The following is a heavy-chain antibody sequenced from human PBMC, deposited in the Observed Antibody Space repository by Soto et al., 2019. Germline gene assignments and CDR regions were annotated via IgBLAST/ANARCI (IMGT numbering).Heavy chain of an antibody. CDR3: ASVIGGEYQYYFDF. D-gene: IGHD2-21*01. CDR2: IYYSGRT. Sequence: SETLSLTCTFSVVSISSGGYYCSWIRQHPWKGLEWIGNIYYSGRTYYNPSLKSRVILSVDTSKNHFSLTLRSVTAADSAMYYCASVIGGEYQYYFDFLGQGALVLVSS. CDR1: VVSISSGGYY. J-gene: IGHJ4*02. V-gene: IGHV4-31*03.